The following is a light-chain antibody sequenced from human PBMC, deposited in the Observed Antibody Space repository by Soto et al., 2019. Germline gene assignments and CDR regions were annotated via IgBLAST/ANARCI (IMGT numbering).Light chain of an antibody. J-gene: IGKJ1*01. CDR1: QSVSNN. Sequence: ILMTQSPATLSVSPGERATLSCRASQSVSNNLAWYQQKPGQAPRLLIYDASTRATGIPARFSGSGSGTEFTLITSGLHSEDYAVYYCQQYNNWHPWTFGQGTKVEIK. V-gene: IGKV3-15*01. CDR2: DAS. CDR3: QQYNNWHPWT.